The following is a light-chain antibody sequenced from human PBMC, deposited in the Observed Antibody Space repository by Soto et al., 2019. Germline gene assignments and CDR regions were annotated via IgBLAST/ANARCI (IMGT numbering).Light chain of an antibody. Sequence: IVLTQFPDTLSLSPGERATLSCRASQSVSSSSLAWYQQRRGQAPRLLIHGASSRATGIPDRFSGSGSGTDFTLTISRLEPEDFAVYYCQQYTGPPTTFGQGTRLEIK. CDR2: GAS. J-gene: IGKJ5*01. CDR3: QQYTGPPTT. V-gene: IGKV3-20*01. CDR1: QSVSSSS.